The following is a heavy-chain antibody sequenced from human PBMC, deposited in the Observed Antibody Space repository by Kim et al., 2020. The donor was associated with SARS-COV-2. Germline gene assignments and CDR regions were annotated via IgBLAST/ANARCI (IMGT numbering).Heavy chain of an antibody. CDR2: VNPNSGGT. Sequence: ASVKVSCKASGYTLTDYYVHWVRQAPGQGLEWMGWVNPNSGGTKYAPKFEGRVTMTRDTSISTVYMDLSRLKSDDTAVYYCARGSIVIVFPEDGGMDVWGQGTTVTVSS. D-gene: IGHD2-2*01. J-gene: IGHJ6*02. CDR3: ARGSIVIVFPEDGGMDV. V-gene: IGHV1-2*02. CDR1: GYTLTDYY.